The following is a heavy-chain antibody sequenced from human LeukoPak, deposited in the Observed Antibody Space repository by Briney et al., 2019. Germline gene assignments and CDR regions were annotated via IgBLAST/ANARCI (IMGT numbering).Heavy chain of an antibody. CDR1: GFTFSSYG. CDR3: LVGASSRSGYDSSSAPFDY. Sequence: GGSLRLSCAASGFTFSSYGMHWVRQAPGKGLEWVAFIRYDGSNKYYADSVKGRFTISRDNSKNTLYLQMNSLRAEDTAVYYSLVGASSRSGYDSSSAPFDYWGQGTLVTVSS. V-gene: IGHV3-30*02. CDR2: IRYDGSNK. J-gene: IGHJ4*02. D-gene: IGHD3-22*01.